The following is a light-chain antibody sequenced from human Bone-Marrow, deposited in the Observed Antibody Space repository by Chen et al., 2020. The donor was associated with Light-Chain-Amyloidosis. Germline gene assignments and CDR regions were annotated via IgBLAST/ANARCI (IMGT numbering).Light chain of an antibody. Sequence: EIVLTLSPGTLALSPGEGANLSCRASQTISSNYLPWYQQKFGQAPRLLIYGSSSRATGLPDRFTGSGSGTDFTLTINRLEPEDFAMYYCQQYGTSPLTFGGGTKVEIK. CDR1: QTISSNY. CDR3: QQYGTSPLT. J-gene: IGKJ4*01. V-gene: IGKV3-20*01. CDR2: GSS.